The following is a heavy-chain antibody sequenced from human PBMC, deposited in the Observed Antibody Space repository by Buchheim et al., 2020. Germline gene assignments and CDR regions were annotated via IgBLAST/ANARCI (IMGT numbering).Heavy chain of an antibody. J-gene: IGHJ4*02. CDR1: GFTFSSYG. V-gene: IGHV3-30*18. Sequence: QVQLVESGGGVVQPGRSLRLSCAASGFTFSSYGMHWVRQAPGKGLEWVAVISYDGSNKYYADSVKGRFTISRDNSKNTLYLQMNSLRAEDTAVYYCAKDGGSHALDYWGQGTL. CDR3: AKDGGSHALDY. D-gene: IGHD1-26*01. CDR2: ISYDGSNK.